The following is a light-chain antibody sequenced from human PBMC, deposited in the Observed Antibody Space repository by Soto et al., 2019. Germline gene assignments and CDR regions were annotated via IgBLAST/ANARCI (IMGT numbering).Light chain of an antibody. CDR1: QSFSSN. CDR3: QQYNNWPPIT. CDR2: GAS. Sequence: EIVMTQSPATLSVSPGERATLSCRASQSFSSNLACYQQKPGQPPRLLISGASTRATGIPARFSGRGSGTAFTLTISSLQSEDFAVYYCQQYNNWPPITFGQGTRLEIK. J-gene: IGKJ5*01. V-gene: IGKV3-15*01.